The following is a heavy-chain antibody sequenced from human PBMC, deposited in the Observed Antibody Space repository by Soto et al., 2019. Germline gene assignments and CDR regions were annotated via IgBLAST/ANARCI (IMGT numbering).Heavy chain of an antibody. J-gene: IGHJ4*02. V-gene: IGHV5-51*01. CDR2: IYPSDSDT. CDR1: GYNFAGYW. CDR3: ARGGVSTRTCDY. D-gene: IGHD3-3*01. Sequence: GESLKISCKGSGYNFAGYWIACVRQMPGKGLELMGIIYPSDSDTRYRPSFQGQVTISADKSISSAYLQWSSLRASDTAMYYCARGGVSTRTCDYWGQGTPVTVSS.